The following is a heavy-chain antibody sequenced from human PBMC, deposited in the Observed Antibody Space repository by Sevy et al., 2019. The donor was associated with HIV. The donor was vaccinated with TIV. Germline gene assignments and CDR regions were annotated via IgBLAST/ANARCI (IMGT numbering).Heavy chain of an antibody. Sequence: GGSLRLSCAASGFTFSSYGMHWVRHAPGKGLEWVAVISYDGSNKYYADSVKGRFTISRDNSKNTLYLQMNSLRAEDTAVYYCAKEYYYGSGSYYSFAFDIWGQGTMVTVSS. D-gene: IGHD3-10*01. CDR2: ISYDGSNK. CDR1: GFTFSSYG. CDR3: AKEYYYGSGSYYSFAFDI. J-gene: IGHJ3*02. V-gene: IGHV3-30*18.